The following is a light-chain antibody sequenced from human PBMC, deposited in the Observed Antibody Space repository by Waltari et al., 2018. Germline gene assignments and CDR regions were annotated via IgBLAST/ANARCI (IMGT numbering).Light chain of an antibody. CDR2: WTS. J-gene: IGKJ1*01. Sequence: DIVMTQSPDSLAVSLGERATINCRSSESVLHKLNNQNYLAWYQQKEGQPPKLLIYWTSTLQSGVPGRFGGSVSGTDFTLTINILQTEDVAVYYCQQYYSPPWTFGQGTKVEV. V-gene: IGKV4-1*01. CDR3: QQYYSPPWT. CDR1: ESVLHKLNNQNY.